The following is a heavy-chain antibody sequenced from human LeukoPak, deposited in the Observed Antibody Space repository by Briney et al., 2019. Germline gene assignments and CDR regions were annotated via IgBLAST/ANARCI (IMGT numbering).Heavy chain of an antibody. CDR3: ARDPGLLWFGEYIGAFDY. D-gene: IGHD3-10*01. V-gene: IGHV4-61*02. J-gene: IGHJ4*02. CDR1: GGSISSGSYY. Sequence: SETLSLTCTVSGGSISSGSYYWSWIRQPAGKGLEWIGRIYTSGSTSYNPSLKSRVTISVDTSKNQFSLKLSSVTAADTAVYYCARDPGLLWFGEYIGAFDYWGQGTLVTVSS. CDR2: IYTSGST.